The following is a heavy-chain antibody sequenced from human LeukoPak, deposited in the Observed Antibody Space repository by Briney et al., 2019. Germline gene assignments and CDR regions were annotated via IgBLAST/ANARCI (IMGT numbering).Heavy chain of an antibody. CDR2: INPNSGGT. CDR1: GYTFTGYY. J-gene: IGHJ4*02. Sequence: ASEKVSCKASGYTFTGYYMHWGRQAPGQGLEWMGRINPNSGGTNYSQKFQGRVTMTLDTSISTAYMELSRLRSDDTAVYYCARRGIAVAGTLPLIDYWGQGTLVTVSS. V-gene: IGHV1-2*06. D-gene: IGHD6-19*01. CDR3: ARRGIAVAGTLPLIDY.